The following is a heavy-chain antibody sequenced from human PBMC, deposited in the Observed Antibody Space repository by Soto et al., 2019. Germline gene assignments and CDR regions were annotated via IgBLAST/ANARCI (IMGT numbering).Heavy chain of an antibody. V-gene: IGHV1-69*13. CDR2: IIPIFGTA. D-gene: IGHD3-22*01. CDR3: ARADDYYDSRSDPYYFDY. Sequence: ASVKVSCKASGGTFSSYAISWVRQAPGQGLEWMGGIIPIFGTANYAQKFQGRVTITADESTRTAYMELSSLRSEDTAVYYCARADDYYDSRSDPYYFDYWGQGTLVTVSS. J-gene: IGHJ4*02. CDR1: GGTFSSYA.